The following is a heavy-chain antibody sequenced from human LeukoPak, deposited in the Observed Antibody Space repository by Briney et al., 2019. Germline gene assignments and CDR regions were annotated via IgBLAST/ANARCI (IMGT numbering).Heavy chain of an antibody. D-gene: IGHD1-26*01. J-gene: IGHJ5*02. CDR2: IYYSGST. Sequence: SETLSLTCTVSGGSISSSSYYWGWIRQPPGKGLEWIGSIYYSGSTYYNPSLKSRVTISVDTSKNQFSLKLSSVTAADTAVYYCARLKGVGVTGGTRCYWFDPWGQGTLVTVSS. CDR3: ARLKGVGVTGGTRCYWFDP. V-gene: IGHV4-39*01. CDR1: GGSISSSSYY.